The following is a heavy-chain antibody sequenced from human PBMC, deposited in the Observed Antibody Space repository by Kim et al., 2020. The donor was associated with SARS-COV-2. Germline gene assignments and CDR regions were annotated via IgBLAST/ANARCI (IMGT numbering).Heavy chain of an antibody. V-gene: IGHV4-59*08. CDR1: GGSISSYY. CDR3: ARQAGGHFDY. D-gene: IGHD3-10*01. Sequence: SETLSLTCTVSGGSISSYYWSWIRQPPGKGLEWIGYIYYSGSTNYNPSLKSRVTISVDTSKNQFSLKLSPVTAADTAVYYCARQAGGHFDYWGQGTLVTVSS. CDR2: IYYSGST. J-gene: IGHJ4*02.